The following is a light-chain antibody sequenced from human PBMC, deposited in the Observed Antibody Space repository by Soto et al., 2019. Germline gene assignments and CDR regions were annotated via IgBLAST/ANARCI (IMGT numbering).Light chain of an antibody. CDR1: QSISNH. CDR3: QHYNSYPIT. CDR2: AAS. V-gene: IGKV1-16*01. Sequence: DIQMTQSPSSLSASVGDRVTITCRASQSISNHLAWFQQKAGKAPKSLISAASGLQSGVPSRFSGKGTWTNFHLTIRRLQAEKFSTLLLQHYNSYPITFGQGTRLEIK. J-gene: IGKJ5*01.